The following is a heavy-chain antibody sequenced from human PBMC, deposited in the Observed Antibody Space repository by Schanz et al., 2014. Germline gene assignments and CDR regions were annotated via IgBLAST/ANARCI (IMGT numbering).Heavy chain of an antibody. D-gene: IGHD5-12*01. Sequence: EVQLVESGGGLIQPGGSLRLSCAVSGFTVSTNYMSWVRQASGKGLEWISSMYINSGSTQYADSVKGRFIISRDSSKNTLFLQMNSLRAEDTAVYFCARDGGRDGYNLAFDVWGQGTLVTVSS. CDR1: GFTVSTNY. V-gene: IGHV3-53*01. CDR3: ARDGGRDGYNLAFDV. J-gene: IGHJ3*01. CDR2: MYINSGST.